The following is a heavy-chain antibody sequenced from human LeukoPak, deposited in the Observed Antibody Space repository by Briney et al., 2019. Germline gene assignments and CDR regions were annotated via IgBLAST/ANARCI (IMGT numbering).Heavy chain of an antibody. CDR2: IYYSGST. CDR3: ARASHSSSLGFDY. Sequence: PSETLSLTCTVSGGSISSYYWSWIRQPPGKGLEWIGYIYYSGSTNYNPSLKSRVTISVDKSKNQFSLKLSSVTAADTAVYYCARASHSSSLGFDYWGQGTLVTVSS. CDR1: GGSISSYY. V-gene: IGHV4-59*12. D-gene: IGHD6-13*01. J-gene: IGHJ4*02.